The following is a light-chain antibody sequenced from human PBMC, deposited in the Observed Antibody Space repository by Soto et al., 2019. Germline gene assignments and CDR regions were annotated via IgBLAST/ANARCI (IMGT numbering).Light chain of an antibody. CDR2: LGS. J-gene: IGKJ4*01. V-gene: IGKV2-28*01. CDR1: QSLLHSNGYTY. CDR3: VQALQTPS. Sequence: DIVMTQSPLSLPVTPGEPASISCRSSQSLLHSNGYTYLDWYLQKPGQSPQLLIYLGSNRASGVPDRFSGSGSGTAFTLQISRVEAEDVEVYYCVQALQTPSFGGGTKVEIK.